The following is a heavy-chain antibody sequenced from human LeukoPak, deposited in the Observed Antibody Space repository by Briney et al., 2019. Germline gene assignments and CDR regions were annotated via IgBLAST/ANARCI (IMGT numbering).Heavy chain of an antibody. CDR3: ARAVVVRNWFDP. CDR2: IIPILGIA. Sequence: SVKVSCKASGGTFRSYAISWVRQAPGQGLEWMGRIIPILGIANYAQKFQGRVTITADKSTSTAYMELSSLRSEDTAVYYCARAVVVRNWFDPWGQGTLVTVSS. D-gene: IGHD3-22*01. J-gene: IGHJ5*02. CDR1: GGTFRSYA. V-gene: IGHV1-69*04.